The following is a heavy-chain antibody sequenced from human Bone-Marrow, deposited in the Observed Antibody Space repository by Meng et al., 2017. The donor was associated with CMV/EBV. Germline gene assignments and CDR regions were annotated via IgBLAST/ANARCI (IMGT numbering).Heavy chain of an antibody. Sequence: GGSLRLSCAASGFTFSSYAMSWVRQAPGKGLEWVANIKQDGSEKYYVDSVKGRFTISRDNAKNSLYLQMNSLRAEDTAVYYCAKSTGRQLLTVDYWGQGTLVTVSS. CDR3: AKSTGRQLLTVDY. D-gene: IGHD6-6*01. J-gene: IGHJ4*02. CDR1: GFTFSSYA. CDR2: IKQDGSEK. V-gene: IGHV3-7*01.